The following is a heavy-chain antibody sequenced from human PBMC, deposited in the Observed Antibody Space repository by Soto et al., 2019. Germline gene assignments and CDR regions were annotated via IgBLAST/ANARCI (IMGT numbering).Heavy chain of an antibody. V-gene: IGHV3-21*01. CDR1: VFTFSSHS. D-gene: IGHD3-10*01. Sequence: LRLSCAAFVFTFSSHSMNLVRQAPGKGLEWVSSISSSSSYVYYADSVKGRFTNTRDNAKNSQYLQMNSLKAEDTAVYYCARVGLEDAFDIWGQGTKVTVSS. J-gene: IGHJ3*02. CDR3: ARVGLEDAFDI. CDR2: ISSSSSYV.